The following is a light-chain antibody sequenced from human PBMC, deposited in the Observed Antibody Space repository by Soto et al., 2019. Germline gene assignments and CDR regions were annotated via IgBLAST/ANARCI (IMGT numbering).Light chain of an antibody. CDR2: TSG. Sequence: IQMTQSPSSLSASVGDRVTITCRASQRITTYLNWYQHKPGEAPKLLISTSGTLQRGVPSRFSGSGSGTDFTLTITALRPEEFATYFCQQTYSTPYTFGQGTKLEIK. V-gene: IGKV1-39*01. J-gene: IGKJ2*01. CDR1: QRITTY. CDR3: QQTYSTPYT.